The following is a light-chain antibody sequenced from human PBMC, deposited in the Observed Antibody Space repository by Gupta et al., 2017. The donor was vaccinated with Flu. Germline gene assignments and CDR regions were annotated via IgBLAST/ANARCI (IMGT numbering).Light chain of an antibody. CDR1: PSLLHSNGYNY. CDR3: KQDRKSPGT. V-gene: IGKV2-28*01. Sequence: DIVMTQSPLSLPVTPGEPASISCRSSPSLLHSNGYNYLDWYLQKPGQSPQLLIYLGSNRASGVPDRFSGSGSGTEFTLTISRVEAEDFGVYYCKQDRKSPGTFGQGTKVEIK. CDR2: LGS. J-gene: IGKJ1*01.